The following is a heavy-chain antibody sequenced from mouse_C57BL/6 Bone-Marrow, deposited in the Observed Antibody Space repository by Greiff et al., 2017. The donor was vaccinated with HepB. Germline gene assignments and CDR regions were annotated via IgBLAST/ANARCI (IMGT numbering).Heavy chain of an antibody. V-gene: IGHV4-1*01. D-gene: IGHD1-1*01. J-gene: IGHJ3*01. Sequence: EVMLVESGGGLVQPGGSLKLSCAASGIDFSRYWMSWVRRAPGKGLEWIGEINPDSSTINYAPSLKDKFIISRDNAKNTLYLQMSKVRSEDTALDYCASGYYYGSSYPAWFAYWGQGTLVTVSA. CDR2: INPDSSTI. CDR3: ASGYYYGSSYPAWFAY. CDR1: GIDFSRYW.